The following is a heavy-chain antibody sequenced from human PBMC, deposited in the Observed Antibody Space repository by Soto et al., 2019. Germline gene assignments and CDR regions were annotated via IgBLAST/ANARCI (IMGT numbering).Heavy chain of an antibody. J-gene: IGHJ6*02. CDR2: ITSSSDTI. V-gene: IGHV3-48*02. Sequence: EVQLVESGGGLVQPGGSLRLSCAASGFTFSSFHMNWVRQAPGRGLEWVAYITSSSDTIYYSDSVKGRFTISRDTGKNSLFLRMNSLRDEDTAVYYCARVVVVIPPGYYYAMGVWGQGTTVTVSS. D-gene: IGHD3-22*01. CDR3: ARVVVVIPPGYYYAMGV. CDR1: GFTFSSFH.